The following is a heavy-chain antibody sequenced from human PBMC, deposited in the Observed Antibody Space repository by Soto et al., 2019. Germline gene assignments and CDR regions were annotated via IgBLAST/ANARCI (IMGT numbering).Heavy chain of an antibody. CDR3: ARDTPAAPDYVDAFDS. V-gene: IGHV3-21*01. D-gene: IGHD4-17*01. CDR1: GSTFSSYS. CDR2: ISSSSSYI. J-gene: IGHJ3*02. Sequence: GGSLRLSCAASGSTFSSYSMNWVRQAPGKGLEWVSSISSSSSYIYYADSVKGRFTISRDNAKNSLYLQMNSLRAEDTAVYYCARDTPAAPDYVDAFDSWGQGTMVTVSS.